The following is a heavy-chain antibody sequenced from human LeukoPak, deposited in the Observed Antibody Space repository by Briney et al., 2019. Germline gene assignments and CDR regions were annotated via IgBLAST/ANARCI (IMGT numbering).Heavy chain of an antibody. D-gene: IGHD3-22*01. CDR1: GYTFTSYA. V-gene: IGHV1-46*01. Sequence: ASVKVSCKASGYTFTSYAMHWVRQAPGQGLEWMGIINPSGGSTSYAQKFQGRVTMTRDTSTSTVYMEVSSLRSEDTAVYYCAREAPITMTGYAFDIWGQGTMVTVSS. J-gene: IGHJ3*02. CDR2: INPSGGST. CDR3: AREAPITMTGYAFDI.